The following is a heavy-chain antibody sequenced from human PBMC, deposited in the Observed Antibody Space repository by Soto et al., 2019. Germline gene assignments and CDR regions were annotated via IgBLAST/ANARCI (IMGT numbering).Heavy chain of an antibody. CDR3: ARLVGAYDSYFDH. Sequence: GECLKISCKASGYDFARTWIGWVRQLPGKGLDWLGIIYPGDSETRYSPSFRGQVTFSVDMSISTAYLQWSSLKTSDIAIYYCARLVGAYDSYFDHWGQGTRVTVSS. CDR1: GYDFARTW. V-gene: IGHV5-51*01. J-gene: IGHJ4*02. CDR2: IYPGDSET. D-gene: IGHD5-12*01.